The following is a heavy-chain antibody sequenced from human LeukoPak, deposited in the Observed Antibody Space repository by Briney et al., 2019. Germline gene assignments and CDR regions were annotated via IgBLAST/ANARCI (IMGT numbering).Heavy chain of an antibody. CDR1: GFTVSTNY. CDR2: IYSDGST. D-gene: IGHD3-3*01. Sequence: GGSLRLSCAASGFTVSTNYMSWVRQAPGKKLEWVSDIYSDGSTFYADSVKGRFIISRDNSKNTLYLQMNSLRAEDTAVYHCARYDFILISYFDLWGRGTLVTVSS. J-gene: IGHJ2*01. V-gene: IGHV3-53*01. CDR3: ARYDFILISYFDL.